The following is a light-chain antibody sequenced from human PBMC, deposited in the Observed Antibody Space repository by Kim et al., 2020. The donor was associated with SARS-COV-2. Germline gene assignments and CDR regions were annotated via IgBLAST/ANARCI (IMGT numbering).Light chain of an antibody. CDR2: TAS. CDR1: QSIGSW. V-gene: IGKV1-5*01. CDR3: QQHNGY. Sequence: TLSASVGDRVTITCRASQSIGSWLAWYQQKPGKAPKVLIYTASNLKSGVPSRFSGSGSETEFTLTITSLQPDDFATYYCQQHNGYFGGGTKVDIK. J-gene: IGKJ4*01.